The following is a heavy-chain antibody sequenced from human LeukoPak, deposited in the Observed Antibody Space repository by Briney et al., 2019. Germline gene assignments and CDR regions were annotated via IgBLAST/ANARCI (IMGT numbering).Heavy chain of an antibody. CDR2: IKQDGSEK. CDR3: ARGYYYGSGSQFFDY. Sequence: GGSLRLSCAASGFTFSNYWMSWVRQAPGKGLEWVANIKQDGSEKYYVDAVKGRFTISRDNAKNSLYLQMNSLRAEDTAVYYCARGYYYGSGSQFFDYWGQGTLVTVSS. D-gene: IGHD3-10*01. V-gene: IGHV3-7*01. J-gene: IGHJ4*02. CDR1: GFTFSNYW.